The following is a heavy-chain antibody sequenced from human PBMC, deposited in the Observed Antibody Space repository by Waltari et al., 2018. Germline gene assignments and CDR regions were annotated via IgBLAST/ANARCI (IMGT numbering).Heavy chain of an antibody. CDR3: ARQSYYDESGHD. V-gene: IGHV4-39*01. Sequence: QLELQESGPGLVKHSETLALTCSVPGGSIRRRGYYWVWIRQPPGKGLEWIGSIYYSGTTYYTPSLNSRVTISVDTSKNQFSLKLTSVTAADTAMYFCARQSYYDESGHDWGQGTLVTVSS. CDR1: GGSIRRRGYY. D-gene: IGHD3-22*01. CDR2: IYYSGTT. J-gene: IGHJ4*02.